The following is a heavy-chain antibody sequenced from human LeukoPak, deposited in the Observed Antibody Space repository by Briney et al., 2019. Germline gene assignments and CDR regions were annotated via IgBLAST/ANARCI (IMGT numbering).Heavy chain of an antibody. CDR3: ARGHYDILTASYKWTPDY. J-gene: IGHJ4*02. V-gene: IGHV3-21*06. D-gene: IGHD3-9*01. Sequence: GGSLRLSCAVSGITLSNYGMSWVRQAPGKGLEWVSSISSSSSYIYYADSVKGRFTTSRDNAKNSLSLQLSSLRAEDTAVYYCARGHYDILTASYKWTPDYWGQGILVTVSS. CDR1: GITLSNYG. CDR2: ISSSSSYI.